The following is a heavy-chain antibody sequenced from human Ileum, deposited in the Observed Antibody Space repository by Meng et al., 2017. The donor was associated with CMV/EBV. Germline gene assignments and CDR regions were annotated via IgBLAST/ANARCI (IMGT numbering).Heavy chain of an antibody. CDR2: IYYSGST. V-gene: IGHV4-30-4*08. J-gene: IGHJ4*02. CDR3: ARGVNYYPISGYKYYDQ. CDR1: GGSIRSGDYY. Sequence: LQGSGLGLGKPSQTLALTCTVSGGSIRSGDYYWGWIRQSPGKGLEWIGYIYYSGSTYYNPSLKSRLIISVDTSKTQFSLKLSSVTAADTAVYFCARGVNYYPISGYKYYDQWGQGTLVTVSS. D-gene: IGHD3-22*01.